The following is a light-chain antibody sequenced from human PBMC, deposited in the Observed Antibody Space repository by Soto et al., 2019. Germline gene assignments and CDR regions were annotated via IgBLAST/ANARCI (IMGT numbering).Light chain of an antibody. J-gene: IGKJ1*01. CDR3: QQYSSSRWT. CDR1: QSVSSTY. V-gene: IGKV3-20*01. CDR2: AAS. Sequence: EIVLTQSPDTLSLFPGERATLSCRASQSVSSTYLAWYQQKPGQAPRPLISAASSRATGTPDRFSGSGSGKDFTLTISRLEPEDFAVYYCQQYSSSRWTFGQGTKVEIK.